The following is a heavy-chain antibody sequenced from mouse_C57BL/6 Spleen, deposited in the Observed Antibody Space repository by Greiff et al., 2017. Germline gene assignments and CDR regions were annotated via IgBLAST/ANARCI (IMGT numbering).Heavy chain of an antibody. Sequence: QVQLQQSGAELVRPGATVTLSCKASGYTFTDYEMHWVKQTPVHGLEWIGAIDPETGGTAYNQKFKGKAILTADKSSSTAYMELRSLTSEDSAVYYCTRNPLITTVVADYWGQGTTLTVSS. J-gene: IGHJ2*01. CDR2: IDPETGGT. D-gene: IGHD1-1*01. V-gene: IGHV1-15*01. CDR1: GYTFTDYE. CDR3: TRNPLITTVVADY.